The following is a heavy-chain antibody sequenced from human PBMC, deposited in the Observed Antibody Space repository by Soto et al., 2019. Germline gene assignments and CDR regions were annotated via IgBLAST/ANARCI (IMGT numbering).Heavy chain of an antibody. Sequence: SETLSLTCTVSGGSISSYYWSWIRQPPGKGLEWIGYIYYSGSTNYNPSLKSRVTISVDTSKNQFSLKLSSVTAADTAVYYCARDYYDSSGYSRAYNWFDPWGQGTLVTVS. CDR2: IYYSGST. D-gene: IGHD3-22*01. V-gene: IGHV4-59*01. J-gene: IGHJ5*02. CDR1: GGSISSYY. CDR3: ARDYYDSSGYSRAYNWFDP.